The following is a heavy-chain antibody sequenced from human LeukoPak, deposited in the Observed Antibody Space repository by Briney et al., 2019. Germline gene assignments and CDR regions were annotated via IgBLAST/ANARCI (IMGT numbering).Heavy chain of an antibody. Sequence: SETLSLTCAVYGGSFSGYYWSWIRQPPGKGLEWIGEINHSGSTNYNPSLKSRVTISVDTSKNQFSLKLSSVTAADTAVYYCVRGPEYSSSLANWFDPWGQGTLVTVSS. J-gene: IGHJ5*02. CDR3: VRGPEYSSSLANWFDP. CDR2: INHSGST. CDR1: GGSFSGYY. D-gene: IGHD6-6*01. V-gene: IGHV4-34*01.